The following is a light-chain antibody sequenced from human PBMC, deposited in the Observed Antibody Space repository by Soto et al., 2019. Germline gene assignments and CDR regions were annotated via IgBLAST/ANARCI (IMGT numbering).Light chain of an antibody. CDR2: YAS. CDR3: QQYNVWPPIT. Sequence: EIMMTQSPATLSVSPGERVTLACRASQSVSNNLAWYQQKPGQAPRLLIYYASTRATGIPPRFSGSGSGTEFTLTISSLQSEDFALYYCQQYNVWPPITFGQGTRLEIK. CDR1: QSVSNN. V-gene: IGKV3-15*01. J-gene: IGKJ5*01.